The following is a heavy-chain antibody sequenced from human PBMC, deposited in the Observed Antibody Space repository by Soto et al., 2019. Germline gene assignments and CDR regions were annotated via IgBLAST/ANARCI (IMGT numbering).Heavy chain of an antibody. D-gene: IGHD3-3*01. CDR1: GGSLGSYY. CDR3: ARVEAFNWFDP. V-gene: IGHV4-59*12. CDR2: VFYTGWA. Sequence: SETLSLTCTVSGGSLGSYYWSWIRQPPGKGLEWIGYVFYTGWANYNASLKSRVSISVDTSKNQFSLKLSSVTAADTAVYYCARVEAFNWFDPWGQGALVTVSS. J-gene: IGHJ5*02.